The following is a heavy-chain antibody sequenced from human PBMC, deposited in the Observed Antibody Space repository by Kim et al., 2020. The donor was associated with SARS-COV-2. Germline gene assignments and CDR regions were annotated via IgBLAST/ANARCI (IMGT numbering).Heavy chain of an antibody. J-gene: IGHJ4*02. D-gene: IGHD3-3*01. V-gene: IGHV1-46*01. CDR3: AREVTIYGVLMGLDH. Sequence: AQKFQCRITFTTDPSTSTIYLELSSLTSEDTAVYYCAREVTIYGVLMGLDHWGQGTLVTVSS.